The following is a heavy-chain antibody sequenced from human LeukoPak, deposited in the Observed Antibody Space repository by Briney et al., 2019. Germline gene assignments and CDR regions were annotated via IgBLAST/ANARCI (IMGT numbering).Heavy chain of an antibody. Sequence: AGGSLRLSCAASGFTFSSYGMSWVRQAPGKGLEWVSAISGSGGVTYYADSVKGRFTISRDNSKNTLYLQMNSLRAEDTGVYYCAKGHGSTWYDGLYYFDDWGQGTLVTVSS. CDR1: GFTFSSYG. V-gene: IGHV3-23*01. J-gene: IGHJ4*02. CDR3: AKGHGSTWYDGLYYFDD. D-gene: IGHD6-13*01. CDR2: ISGSGGVT.